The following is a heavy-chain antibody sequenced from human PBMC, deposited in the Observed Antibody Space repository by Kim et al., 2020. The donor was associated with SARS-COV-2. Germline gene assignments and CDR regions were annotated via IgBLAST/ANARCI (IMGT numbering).Heavy chain of an antibody. J-gene: IGHJ4*02. V-gene: IGHV3-48*03. D-gene: IGHD2-8*01. CDR3: ARGPGAVYDY. CDR2: TI. Sequence: TIYYADSVKGRFTISRDNAKNSLYLQMSSLRADDTAVYYCARGPGAVYDYWGQGTLVTVSS.